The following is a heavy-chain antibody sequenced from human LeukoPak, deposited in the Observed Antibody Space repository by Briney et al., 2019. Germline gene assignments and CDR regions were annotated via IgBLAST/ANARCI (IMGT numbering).Heavy chain of an antibody. CDR2: IYYSGST. Sequence: PSETLSLTCTVSGGSISSYYWSWLRQPPGKGLEWIGNIYYSGSTNYNPSLKSRVTISVDTSKNQFSLKLSSVTAADTAVYYCTRGSIAYYYMDVWGKGTTVTVSS. CDR3: TRGSIAYYYMDV. V-gene: IGHV4-59*01. J-gene: IGHJ6*03. D-gene: IGHD3-22*01. CDR1: GGSISSYY.